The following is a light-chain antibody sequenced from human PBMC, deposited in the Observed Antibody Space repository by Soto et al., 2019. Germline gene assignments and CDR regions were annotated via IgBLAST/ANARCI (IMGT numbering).Light chain of an antibody. CDR1: QGISSY. J-gene: IGKJ4*01. CDR2: AAS. V-gene: IGKV1-9*01. CDR3: KQRNTDTFT. Sequence: DIQLTQSPSFLSASVGDRVTITCRASQGISSYLAWYQQKPGKAPKLLIYAASTLQSGVPSRFSGSESGTEFTLTISSLQPEDFATYYCKQRNTDTFTFGGGTKVDIK.